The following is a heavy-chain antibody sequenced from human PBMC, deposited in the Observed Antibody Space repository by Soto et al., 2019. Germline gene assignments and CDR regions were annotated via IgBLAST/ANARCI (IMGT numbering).Heavy chain of an antibody. CDR2: IYSSGGT. J-gene: IGHJ2*01. V-gene: IGHV4-4*07. Sequence: PSETVSLTCTLSGGSTSGNYWSWIRQPAGKGLEWIGRIYSSGGTHYNPSLKSRVTMSVSTNHFSLKLNSVTAADTAVYYCARDFDVNTALDYWYFDLWGRGTLVTVSS. CDR1: GGSTSGNY. CDR3: ARDFDVNTALDYWYFDL. D-gene: IGHD5-18*01.